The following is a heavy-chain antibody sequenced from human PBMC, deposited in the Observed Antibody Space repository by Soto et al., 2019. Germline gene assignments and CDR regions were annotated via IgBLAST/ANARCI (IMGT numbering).Heavy chain of an antibody. V-gene: IGHV1-69*13. CDR3: ARDREYSSSSARFIEKNYYYGMDV. Sequence: SVKVSCKASGGTFISYAISWVRQAPGQGLEWMGGIIPIFGTANYAQKFQGRVTITADESTSTAYMELSSLRSEDTAVYYCARDREYSSSSARFIEKNYYYGMDVWGQGTTVTVSS. CDR1: GGTFISYA. CDR2: IIPIFGTA. D-gene: IGHD6-6*01. J-gene: IGHJ6*02.